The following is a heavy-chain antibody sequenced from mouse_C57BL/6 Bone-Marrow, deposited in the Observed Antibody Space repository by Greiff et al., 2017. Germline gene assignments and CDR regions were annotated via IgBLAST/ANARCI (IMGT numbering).Heavy chain of an antibody. CDR3: GTYYSNVVDY. Sequence: QVQLQQSGAELARPGASVKLSCKASGYTFTSYGISWVKQSTGQGLEWIGDIYPRSGNTYYNEKFKGKATLTADKSSSTSYIERRSLTSEDSAGYFCGTYYSNVVDYWGQGTTLTVSS. V-gene: IGHV1-81*01. CDR1: GYTFTSYG. J-gene: IGHJ2*01. CDR2: IYPRSGNT. D-gene: IGHD2-5*01.